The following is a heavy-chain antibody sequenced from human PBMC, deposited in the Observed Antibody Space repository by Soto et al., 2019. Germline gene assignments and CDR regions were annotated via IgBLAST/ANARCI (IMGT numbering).Heavy chain of an antibody. Sequence: ELQLVESGGGLVQPGGSLRLSCIAFGFTFSNNAMHWVRQAPGKGLEYVSGVSSDGNSTYYADYVKGRFTISRENSKNTLYLQMGGLRDDDMAVYYCARSFPPETGGQGTLVTDSS. CDR3: ARSFPPET. J-gene: IGHJ4*02. D-gene: IGHD3-3*02. CDR2: VSSDGNST. V-gene: IGHV3-64*07. CDR1: GFTFSNNA.